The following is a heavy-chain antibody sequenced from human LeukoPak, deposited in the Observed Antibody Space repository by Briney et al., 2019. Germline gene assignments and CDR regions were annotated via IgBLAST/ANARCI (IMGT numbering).Heavy chain of an antibody. D-gene: IGHD4-17*01. J-gene: IGHJ5*02. CDR1: GITFNSYT. Sequence: PGGSLRLSCAASGITFNSYTMNWVRQAPGKGLEWVSSISSSSSSYIYYADSVKGRFTISGDNSKNTLYLQMNSLRAEDTAVYYCAKDEAYGDYVGNWFDPWGQGTLVTVSS. CDR3: AKDEAYGDYVGNWFDP. V-gene: IGHV3-21*04. CDR2: ISSSSSSYI.